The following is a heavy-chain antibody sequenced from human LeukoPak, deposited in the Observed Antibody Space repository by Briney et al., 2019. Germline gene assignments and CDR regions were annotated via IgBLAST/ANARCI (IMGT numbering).Heavy chain of an antibody. V-gene: IGHV4-4*07. CDR3: AREYSHDSSGYRLADY. Sequence: PSETLSLTCTVSGGSISSYYSRWIRQPAGKGLEWIGRIYTSGSTNYNPSLKSRVTMSVDTSKNQFSLKLSSVTAADTAVYYCAREYSHDSSGYRLADYWGQGTLVTVSS. D-gene: IGHD3-22*01. CDR2: IYTSGST. J-gene: IGHJ4*02. CDR1: GGSISSYY.